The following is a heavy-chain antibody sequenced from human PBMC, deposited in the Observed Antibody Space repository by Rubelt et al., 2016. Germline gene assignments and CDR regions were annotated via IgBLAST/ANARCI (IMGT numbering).Heavy chain of an antibody. CDR2: IGSTGDT. CDR1: GFTVYDAW. J-gene: IGHJ4*02. V-gene: IGHV3-13*01. D-gene: IGHD4-11*01. CDR3: ARVYSSYVDY. Sequence: VQLVESGGGLVKPGGSLRLSCAASGFTVYDAWMNWVRQAPGKGLEWVSAIGSTGDTNYLGSVKGRFTISKENAKNSLYLQMNSRGAGDTAVYYCARVYSSYVDYWGRGTLVTVSS.